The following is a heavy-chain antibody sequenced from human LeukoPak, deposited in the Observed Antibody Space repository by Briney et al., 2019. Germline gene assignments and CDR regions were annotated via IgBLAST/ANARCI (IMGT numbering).Heavy chain of an antibody. CDR2: IYPADSDT. CDR3: ARGYYHFDY. J-gene: IGHJ4*02. CDR1: GYSFTNYW. V-gene: IGHV5-51*01. Sequence: GESLQISCQGSGYSFTNYWIGWVRQLPGKGLEWMGIIYPADSDTKYSPSFQGQVTISADKSISTAYLQWSSLKASDTAMYYCARGYYHFDYWGQGTLVTVSS. D-gene: IGHD3-22*01.